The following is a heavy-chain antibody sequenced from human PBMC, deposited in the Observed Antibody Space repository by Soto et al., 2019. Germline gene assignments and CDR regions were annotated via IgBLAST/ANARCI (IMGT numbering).Heavy chain of an antibody. V-gene: IGHV6-1*01. CDR2: TYYRSKWSS. J-gene: IGHJ4*02. CDR1: ADSACINRAA. D-gene: IGHD1-20*01. Sequence: ESPPHTCGLSADSACINRAAWNCIRPSASRGLEWLGRTYYRSKWSSDYAISVKRRITINPDTSKNQFSLKLNSVTAEDTAVYYCTREGSCNWNDVAHCVDCWGKGTLVPVSA. CDR3: TREGSCNWNDVAHCVDC.